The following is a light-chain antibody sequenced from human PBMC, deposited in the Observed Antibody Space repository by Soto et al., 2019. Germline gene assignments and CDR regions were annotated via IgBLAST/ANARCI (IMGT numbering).Light chain of an antibody. Sequence: QAVVTQEPSLTVSPGGTMILTCGSSTGTVTSGHYPYWFQQKPGQAPRTLIYDTSNKQSWTPARFSGSLLWGKAALTLSGAQPEDEADYYCLLSYSGVVVLGGGTKLTVL. J-gene: IGLJ2*01. V-gene: IGLV7-46*01. CDR2: DTS. CDR3: LLSYSGVVV. CDR1: TGTVTSGHY.